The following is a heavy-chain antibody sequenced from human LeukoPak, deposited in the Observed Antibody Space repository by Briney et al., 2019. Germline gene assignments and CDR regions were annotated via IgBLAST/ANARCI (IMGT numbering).Heavy chain of an antibody. D-gene: IGHD4-11*01. Sequence: SETLSLTCAVYGGAFSGHYWSWIRQPPGKGLEWIGEINHSGDTKYNPSLKSRVSMSADVSKDQFSLKLTSLTAADTAVYYCARGSRNYNNYEGADYWGQGTLVTVSS. CDR2: INHSGDT. V-gene: IGHV4-34*01. CDR1: GGAFSGHY. J-gene: IGHJ4*02. CDR3: ARGSRNYNNYEGADY.